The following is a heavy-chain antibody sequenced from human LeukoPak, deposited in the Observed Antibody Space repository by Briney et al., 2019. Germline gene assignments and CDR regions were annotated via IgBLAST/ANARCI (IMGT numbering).Heavy chain of an antibody. CDR2: IRSKTDGGTT. CDR1: GFTFRDAG. CDR3: AHRNTAMVRVDY. Sequence: GGSLRLSCAASGFTFRDAGMSWVRQAPGKGLEWVGRIRSKTDGGTTDYAAPVKGRFTISRDDSKNTLYLQMSSLKTEDTAVYFCAHRNTAMVRVDYWGQGTLVTVSS. J-gene: IGHJ4*02. D-gene: IGHD5-18*01. V-gene: IGHV3-15*01.